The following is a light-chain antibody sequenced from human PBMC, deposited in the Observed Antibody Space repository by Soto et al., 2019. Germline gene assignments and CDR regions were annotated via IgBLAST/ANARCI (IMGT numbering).Light chain of an antibody. V-gene: IGLV1-40*01. CDR1: SSNIGAGYD. Sequence: QSVLTQPPSVSGAPGQRVTISCTGSSSNIGAGYDVHWYQQVPGTAPKLLIYGNTNRPSGVPDRFSGSKSGTSASLAITGLQAEDEVDYYCQSYDSSLSHVFGTGTKVTVL. CDR3: QSYDSSLSHV. J-gene: IGLJ1*01. CDR2: GNT.